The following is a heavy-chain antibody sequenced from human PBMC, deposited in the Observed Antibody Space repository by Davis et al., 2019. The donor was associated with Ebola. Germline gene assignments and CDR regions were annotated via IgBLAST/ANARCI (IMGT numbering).Heavy chain of an antibody. V-gene: IGHV4-59*01. Sequence: SETLSLTCTVSGGSITSYYWHWIRQPPGKGLEWIGYIYHSGSINYNPALKSRVTISVDTSKNQFSLNLRSVTAADTAVYYCARDRSRSLYGMDVWGQGTTVTVSS. D-gene: IGHD5/OR15-5a*01. J-gene: IGHJ6*02. CDR3: ARDRSRSLYGMDV. CDR2: IYHSGSI. CDR1: GGSITSYY.